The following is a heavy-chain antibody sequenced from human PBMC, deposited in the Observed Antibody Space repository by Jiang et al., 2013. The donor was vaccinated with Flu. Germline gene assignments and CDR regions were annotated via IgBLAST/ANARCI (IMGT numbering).Heavy chain of an antibody. CDR2: IIPILGIA. CDR1: GGTFSSYA. D-gene: IGHD3-22*01. J-gene: IGHJ4*02. V-gene: IGHV1-69*04. CDR3: ARDRNYYDSSGYSDY. Sequence: GAEVKKPGSSVKVSCKASGGTFSSYAISWVRQAPGQGLEWMGRIIPILGIANYAQKFQGRVTITADKSTSTAYMELSSLRSEDTAVYYCARDRNYYDSSGYSDYWGQGTLVTVSS.